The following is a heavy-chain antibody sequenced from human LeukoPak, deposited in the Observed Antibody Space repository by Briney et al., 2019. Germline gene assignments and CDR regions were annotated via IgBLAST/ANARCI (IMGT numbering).Heavy chain of an antibody. V-gene: IGHV4-59*01. CDR2: IYYSRTT. Sequence: SETLSLTCTVSGGSISSYYWSWIRQPPEKGLEWIGYIYYSRTTNYNPSLKSRVTISVDTSKNQSSLKLSSVTAADTAVYYCAREVYYDSSGSEGSFDYWGQGTLVTVSS. D-gene: IGHD3-22*01. CDR1: GGSISSYY. CDR3: AREVYYDSSGSEGSFDY. J-gene: IGHJ4*02.